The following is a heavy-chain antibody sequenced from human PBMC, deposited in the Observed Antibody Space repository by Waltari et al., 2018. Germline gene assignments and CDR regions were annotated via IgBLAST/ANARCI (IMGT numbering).Heavy chain of an antibody. Sequence: EVQLVESGGGLVQPGGSLRLSCAASGFTFSSYSMNWFRQAPGKGLEWVSYISSSSITIYYADSVKGLFTISRDNAKNSLYLQMNSLRAEDTAVYYCARYDILTGPDYWCQGTLVTVSS. J-gene: IGHJ4*02. V-gene: IGHV3-48*01. CDR2: ISSSSITI. CDR1: GFTFSSYS. CDR3: ARYDILTGPDY. D-gene: IGHD3-9*01.